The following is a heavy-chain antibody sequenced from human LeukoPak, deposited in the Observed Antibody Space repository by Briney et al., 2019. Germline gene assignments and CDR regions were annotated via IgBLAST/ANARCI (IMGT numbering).Heavy chain of an antibody. V-gene: IGHV3-15*01. J-gene: IGHJ5*02. CDR2: IKSKNVGGTT. CDR1: GFTFNNAW. Sequence: PGGSLRLSCAASGFTFNNAWMNWVRQAPGKGLEWVGRIKSKNVGGTTDYAAPVKGRFTISRDDSKNTVYLQMNSLKIEDTAVYYCTSHAAFDPWGQGTLVTVSS. CDR3: TSHAAFDP.